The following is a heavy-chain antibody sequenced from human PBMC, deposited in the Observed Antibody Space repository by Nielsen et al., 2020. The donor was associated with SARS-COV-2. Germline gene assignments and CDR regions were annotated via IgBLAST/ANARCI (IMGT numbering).Heavy chain of an antibody. CDR3: ARVRWVAGTVFDY. J-gene: IGHJ4*02. CDR1: GFTFSSYA. D-gene: IGHD6-19*01. Sequence: GGSLRLSCAASGFTFSSYAMSWVRQAPGKGLEWVSAISGSGGSTYYADSVKGRFTISRDNSKNTLYLQMNSLRAEDTAVYYCARVRWVAGTVFDYWGQGTLVTVSS. V-gene: IGHV3-23*01. CDR2: ISGSGGST.